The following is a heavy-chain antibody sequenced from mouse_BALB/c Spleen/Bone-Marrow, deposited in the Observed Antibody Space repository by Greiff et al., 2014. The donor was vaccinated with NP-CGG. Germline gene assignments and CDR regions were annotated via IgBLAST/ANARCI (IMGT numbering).Heavy chain of an antibody. CDR3: ARGDYDYEVMEY. CDR1: DFSLTSYA. J-gene: IGHJ4*01. CDR2: IWSGVNT. D-gene: IGHD2-4*01. V-gene: IGHV2-2*02. Sequence: VQLVESGPGLVQPSQSLSISCTVSDFSLTSYAIHWVRQSPGKGLEWLGVIWSGVNTDYNVAFISRLSIIKDDSKSQVFFKMNSLQANDTAIYYCARGDYDYEVMEYWGQGTSVTVSS.